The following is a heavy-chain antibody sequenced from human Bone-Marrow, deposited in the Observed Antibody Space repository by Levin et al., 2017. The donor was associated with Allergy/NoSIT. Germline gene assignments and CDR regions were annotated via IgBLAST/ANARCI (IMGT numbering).Heavy chain of an antibody. CDR2: MNPNSGNT. V-gene: IGHV1-8*01. CDR3: ARRAATYTVVEPAAIRDYGMDV. CDR1: GYTFTSYD. Sequence: GESLKISCKASGYTFTSYDINWVRQATGQGLEWMGWMNPNSGNTGYAQKFQGRVTMTRNTSISTAYMELSSLRSEDTAVYYCARRAATYTVVEPAAIRDYGMDVWGQGTTVTVSS. D-gene: IGHD2-2*01. J-gene: IGHJ6*02.